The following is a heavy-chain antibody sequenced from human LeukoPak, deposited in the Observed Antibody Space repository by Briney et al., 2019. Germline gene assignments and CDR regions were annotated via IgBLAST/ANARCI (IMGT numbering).Heavy chain of an antibody. CDR3: ARGWPAYSSSWYPDDLSDAFDI. V-gene: IGHV1-8*01. J-gene: IGHJ3*02. CDR1: GYTFTSYD. D-gene: IGHD6-13*01. CDR2: MNPNSGNT. Sequence: ASVKVSCKASGYTFTSYDINWVRQATGQGLEWMGWMNPNSGNTGYAQKFQVRVTMTRNTSISTAYMELRSLRSEDTAVYYCARGWPAYSSSWYPDDLSDAFDIWGQGTMVTVSS.